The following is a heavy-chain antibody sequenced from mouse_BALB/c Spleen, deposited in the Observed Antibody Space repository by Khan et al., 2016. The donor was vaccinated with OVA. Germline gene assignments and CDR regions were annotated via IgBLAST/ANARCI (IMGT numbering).Heavy chain of an antibody. CDR2: ISPGSGDT. J-gene: IGHJ3*01. Sequence: QVQLKESGAELARPGASVKLSCKASGYTFSDYYINWVKQRTGQGLEWIGEISPGSGDTYYNEKFKGKATLTADKSSSTAYMQLSSLTSEASAVDFCARSNYFGYTFAYWGQGTLVTVSA. CDR3: ARSNYFGYTFAY. CDR1: GYTFSDYY. D-gene: IGHD1-2*01. V-gene: IGHV1-77*01.